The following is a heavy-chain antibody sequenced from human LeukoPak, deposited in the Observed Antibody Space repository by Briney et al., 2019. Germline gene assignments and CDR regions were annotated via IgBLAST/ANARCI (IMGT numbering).Heavy chain of an antibody. CDR1: GFTVSSDY. D-gene: IGHD1-26*01. J-gene: IGHJ4*02. CDR3: ARVSGSYYPFDY. CDR2: IYPGGST. Sequence: GGSLRLSCVVSGFTVSSDYMSWVRQAPGKGLECVSLIYPGGSTYYADSVKGRFTISRDESKNTLYLQMNSLRAEDTAIYYCARVSGSYYPFDYWGQGTLVTVSS. V-gene: IGHV3-53*01.